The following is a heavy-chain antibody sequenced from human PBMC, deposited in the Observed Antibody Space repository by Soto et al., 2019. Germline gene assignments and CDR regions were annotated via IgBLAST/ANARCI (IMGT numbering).Heavy chain of an antibody. D-gene: IGHD3-9*01. J-gene: IGHJ6*02. CDR2: ISYDGSNK. CDR3: AKEGSDYDILTGSGYYGMDV. V-gene: IGHV3-30*18. Sequence: PGGSLRLSCAASGFTFSSSWMSWVRQAPGKGLERVAVISYDGSNKYYADSVKGRFTISRDNSKNTLYLQMNSLRAEDTAVYFCAKEGSDYDILTGSGYYGMDVWGQGTTVTVS. CDR1: GFTFSSSW.